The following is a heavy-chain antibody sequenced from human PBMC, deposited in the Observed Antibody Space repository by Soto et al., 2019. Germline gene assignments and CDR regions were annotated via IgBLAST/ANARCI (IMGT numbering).Heavy chain of an antibody. CDR3: ARTPAPVTRYYRYFAMDV. D-gene: IGHD3-22*01. V-gene: IGHV4-59*12. CDR2: IHHSGDT. CDR1: GGSITSNF. J-gene: IGHJ6*02. Sequence: QVQLQESGPGLVKPSETLSLSCTVSGGSITSNFWNWIRQPPGKGLEWIGYIHHSGDTNYSSSLKSRVTISVDTSRGHFSLKLSSVTAADTAVYYCARTPAPVTRYYRYFAMDVWGQGTTVTVSS.